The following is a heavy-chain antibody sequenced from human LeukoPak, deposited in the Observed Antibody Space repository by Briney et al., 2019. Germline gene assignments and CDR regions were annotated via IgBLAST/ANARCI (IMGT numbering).Heavy chain of an antibody. V-gene: IGHV4-59*01. CDR1: GGSISSYY. Sequence: SETLSLTCTVSGGSISSYYWSWIRQPPGEGLEWIGYIYYSGSTNYNPSLKSRVTISVDTSKNQFSLKLSSVTAADTAVYYCARAGGYLPLYYFDYWGQGTLVTVSS. J-gene: IGHJ4*02. CDR3: ARAGGYLPLYYFDY. CDR2: IYYSGST. D-gene: IGHD3-16*01.